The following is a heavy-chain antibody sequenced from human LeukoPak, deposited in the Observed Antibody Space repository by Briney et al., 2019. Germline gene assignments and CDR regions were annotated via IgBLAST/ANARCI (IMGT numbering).Heavy chain of an antibody. J-gene: IGHJ4*02. V-gene: IGHV3-74*01. D-gene: IGHD5-24*01. CDR2: INSDGSST. CDR3: ARMGDMALDY. Sequence: GGSLRLSYAASGFTFSSSWMHWVRQVPGKGLVWVSRINSDGSSTSYADSVRGRFTISRDNAKNTLFLQMNSLRADDTAVYYCARMGDMALDYWGQGTLVTVSS. CDR1: GFTFSSSW.